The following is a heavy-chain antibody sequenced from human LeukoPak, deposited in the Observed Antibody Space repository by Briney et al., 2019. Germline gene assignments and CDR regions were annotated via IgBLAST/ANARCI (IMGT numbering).Heavy chain of an antibody. J-gene: IGHJ5*02. V-gene: IGHV1-2*04. Sequence: ASVKVSCKASGYTFTGYYMHWVRQAPGQGLEWMGWINPNSGGTNYAQKFQGWVTMTRDTSISTAYMELRSLRSDDTAVYYCARVGEYYYDENWFDPWGQGTLVTVSS. CDR1: GYTFTGYY. CDR3: ARVGEYYYDENWFDP. CDR2: INPNSGGT. D-gene: IGHD3-22*01.